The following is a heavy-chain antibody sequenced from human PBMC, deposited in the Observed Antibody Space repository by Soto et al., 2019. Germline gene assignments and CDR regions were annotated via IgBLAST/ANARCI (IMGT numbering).Heavy chain of an antibody. D-gene: IGHD5-18*01. Sequence: SETLSLTCAVSGGSISSGGYSWCWIRQPPGKGLEWIGYIYHSGSTYYNPSLKSRVTISVDRSKNQFSLKLSSVTAADTAVYYCARAGDTYYYRDVMSVWARGTTVPVSS. CDR1: GGSISSGGYS. V-gene: IGHV4-30-2*01. J-gene: IGHJ6*02. CDR3: ARAGDTYYYRDVMSV. CDR2: IYHSGST.